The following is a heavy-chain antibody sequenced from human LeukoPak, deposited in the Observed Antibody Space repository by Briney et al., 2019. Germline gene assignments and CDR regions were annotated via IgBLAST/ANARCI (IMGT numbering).Heavy chain of an antibody. V-gene: IGHV4-39*01. J-gene: IGHJ3*02. CDR3: QGRRDNAFDI. CDR2: ISYSGNN. Sequence: SEALSLTCTVSGVSIISSVSVSTSMLYWALVRQPPGKGREWIGDISYSGNNYYNPSLGSRVTISEAPSKKQFSLKLSSVTPADTALYYCQGRRDNAFDIWGQGKMVTVSS. CDR1: GVSIISSVSVSTSMLY. D-gene: IGHD1-26*01.